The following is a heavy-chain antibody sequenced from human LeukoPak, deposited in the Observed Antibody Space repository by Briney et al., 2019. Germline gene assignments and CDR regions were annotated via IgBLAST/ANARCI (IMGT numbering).Heavy chain of an antibody. J-gene: IGHJ6*03. Sequence: PGGSLRLSCAASGFTFSSYWMSWVRQAPGKGLEWVANIKQDGSEKYYVDSVKGRFTISRDNAKNSLYLQMNSLRAEDTAVYYCARGILVVPAEDPYYGYMDVWGKGTTVTVSS. V-gene: IGHV3-7*01. CDR1: GFTFSSYW. CDR3: ARGILVVPAEDPYYGYMDV. D-gene: IGHD2-2*01. CDR2: IKQDGSEK.